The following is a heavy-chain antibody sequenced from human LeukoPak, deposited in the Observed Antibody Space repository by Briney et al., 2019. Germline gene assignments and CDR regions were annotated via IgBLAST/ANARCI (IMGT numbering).Heavy chain of an antibody. CDR2: ISGSGGST. CDR1: GFTFSSYA. Sequence: PGGSLRLSCAASGFTFSSYAMHWVRQAPGKGLEWVSAISGSGGSTYYADSVKGRFTISRDNSKNTLYLQMNSLRAEDTAVYYCAKDTGIAVAGTVDYWGQGTLVTVSS. V-gene: IGHV3-23*01. CDR3: AKDTGIAVAGTVDY. D-gene: IGHD6-19*01. J-gene: IGHJ4*02.